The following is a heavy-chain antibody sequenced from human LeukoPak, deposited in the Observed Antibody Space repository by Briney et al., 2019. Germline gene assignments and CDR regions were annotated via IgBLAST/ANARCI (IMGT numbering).Heavy chain of an antibody. V-gene: IGHV3-7*01. D-gene: IGHD2-15*01. CDR2: IKQDGSEK. CDR3: ARDWYCSGGSCCNDY. J-gene: IGHJ4*02. CDR1: GFTLSNFW. Sequence: PGGSLRLSCAASGFTLSNFWMDWVPQTPGQGLEWVAKIKQDGSEKYYMDSVKWRFTISRDNAKNSVYLQMNSLRAEDTAGYFCARDWYCSGGSCCNDYWGQGTLVTVSS.